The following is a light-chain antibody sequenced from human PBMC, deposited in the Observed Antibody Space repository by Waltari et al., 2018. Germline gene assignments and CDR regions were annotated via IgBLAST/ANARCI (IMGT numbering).Light chain of an antibody. CDR1: SSDVGGYNY. CDR2: DVS. CDR3: SSYASSSPYV. Sequence: QSALTQPASVSGSPGQSITISCTGISSDVGGYNYVSWYQQYPGKAPKLMIYDVSNRPSGVSNRFSGSKSGNTASLTISGLQAEDEADYYCSSYASSSPYVFGTRTKVTVL. J-gene: IGLJ1*01. V-gene: IGLV2-14*03.